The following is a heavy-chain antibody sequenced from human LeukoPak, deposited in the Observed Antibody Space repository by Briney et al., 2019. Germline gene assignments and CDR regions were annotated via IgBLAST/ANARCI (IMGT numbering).Heavy chain of an antibody. J-gene: IGHJ4*02. V-gene: IGHV3-23*01. Sequence: GGSLRLSCAASGFTFSSYAMSWVRQAPGKGLEWVSAISGSGGSTYYADSVKGRFTISRDNSKNTLYLQMNSLRAEDTAVYYCAEDQRSKGGGRSFYDSSGYYYFDYWGQGTLVTVSS. CDR1: GFTFSSYA. D-gene: IGHD3-22*01. CDR3: AEDQRSKGGGRSFYDSSGYYYFDY. CDR2: ISGSGGST.